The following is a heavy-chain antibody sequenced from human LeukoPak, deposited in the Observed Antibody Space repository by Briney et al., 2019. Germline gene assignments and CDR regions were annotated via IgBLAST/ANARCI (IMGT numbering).Heavy chain of an antibody. CDR1: GYTLIELS. Sequence: ASVKVSCKVSGYTLIELSMHWVRQAPGKGLEWMGGFDPEDGETIYAQKFQGRVTMTEDTSTDTAYMELSSLRSEDTAVYYCATEGGDSGSCHFDYWGQGTLVTVSS. D-gene: IGHD1-26*01. CDR2: FDPEDGET. CDR3: ATEGGDSGSCHFDY. J-gene: IGHJ4*02. V-gene: IGHV1-24*01.